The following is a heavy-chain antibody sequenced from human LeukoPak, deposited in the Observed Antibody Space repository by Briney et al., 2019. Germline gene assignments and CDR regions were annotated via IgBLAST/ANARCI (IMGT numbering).Heavy chain of an antibody. CDR1: GFTFSSYS. CDR2: ISSSSSYI. CDR3: ARGYRSSTSCRILGYYYGMDV. V-gene: IGHV3-21*01. J-gene: IGHJ6*02. Sequence: PGGSLRLSCAASGFTFSSYSMNWVRQAPGKGLEWVSSISSSSSYIYYADSVKGRFTISRDNAKNSLYLQMNSLRAEDTAVYYCARGYRSSTSCRILGYYYGMDVWGQGTTVTVSS. D-gene: IGHD2-2*01.